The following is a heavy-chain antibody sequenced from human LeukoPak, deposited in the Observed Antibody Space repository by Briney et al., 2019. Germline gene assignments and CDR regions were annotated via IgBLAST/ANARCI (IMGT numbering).Heavy chain of an antibody. V-gene: IGHV4-4*07. D-gene: IGHD6-19*01. CDR1: GGSISSYY. CDR3: ARGDNGSGWYRRGFPFDY. Sequence: SSETLPLTCTVSGGSISSYYWSWIRQPAGKGLEWIGRIYTSGSTNYNPSLKSRVTMSVDTSKNQFSLKLSSVTAADTAVYYCARGDNGSGWYRRGFPFDYWGQGTLVTVSS. CDR2: IYTSGST. J-gene: IGHJ4*02.